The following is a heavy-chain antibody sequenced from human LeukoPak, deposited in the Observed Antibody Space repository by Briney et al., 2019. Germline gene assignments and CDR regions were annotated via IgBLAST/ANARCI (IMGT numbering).Heavy chain of an antibody. Sequence: PGGTLRLSCAASGFTFSSYGMSWVRQAPGKGLVWVSRINSDGSRTTYADSVKGRFTISRDNVKNTLYLQMNSLRAEDTAVYFCARTTSMTYVGDAFDIWGQGTMVTVSS. CDR1: GFTFSSYG. J-gene: IGHJ3*02. CDR2: INSDGSRT. CDR3: ARTTSMTYVGDAFDI. V-gene: IGHV3-74*01. D-gene: IGHD1-26*01.